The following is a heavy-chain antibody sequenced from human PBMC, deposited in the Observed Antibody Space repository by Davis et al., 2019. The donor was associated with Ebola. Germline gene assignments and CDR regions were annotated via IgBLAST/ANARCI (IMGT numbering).Heavy chain of an antibody. CDR3: ARAKFPTTSDH. Sequence: AASVKVSCKTSGGTFTNYAVNWVRQAPGQGLEWMGRIIPVVDTKDYAQKFQGRVTMTTDTSTSTAYMEVGSLKSDDTAVYYCARAKFPTTSDHWGQGTLVTVSS. CDR2: IIPVVDTK. V-gene: IGHV1-69*04. D-gene: IGHD1-1*01. J-gene: IGHJ4*02. CDR1: GGTFTNYA.